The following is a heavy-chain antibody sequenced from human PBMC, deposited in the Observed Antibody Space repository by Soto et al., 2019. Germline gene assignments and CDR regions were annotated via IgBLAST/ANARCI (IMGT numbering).Heavy chain of an antibody. D-gene: IGHD3-9*01. J-gene: IGHJ4*02. CDR1: GYTFIDYY. Sequence: QVQLVQSGAEVNKPGASVKVSCKASGYTFIDYYIHWVRQAPGQGLEWMGRINPNNGDTVYTQKFQGRGSMTRDTSITTAFMEVTSLTSDDTAVYFCARGDNILTGYYALVYWGQGTLVTVSS. V-gene: IGHV1-2*02. CDR2: INPNNGDT. CDR3: ARGDNILTGYYALVY.